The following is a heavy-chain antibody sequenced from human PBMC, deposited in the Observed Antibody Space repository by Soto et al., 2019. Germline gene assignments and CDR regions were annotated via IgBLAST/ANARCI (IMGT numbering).Heavy chain of an antibody. D-gene: IGHD3-10*01. CDR3: ARGCYGSGSYYMAPYNWFDP. J-gene: IGHJ5*02. CDR2: IYYSGST. CDR1: GGSISSGGYY. Sequence: QVQLQESGPGLVKPSQTLSLTCTVSGGSISSGGYYWSWIRQHPGKGLEWIGYIYYSGSTYYNPSLKSRVTLSVDTSKNQLSLKLSSVTAADTAVYYGARGCYGSGSYYMAPYNWFDPWGQGTLVTVSS. V-gene: IGHV4-31*03.